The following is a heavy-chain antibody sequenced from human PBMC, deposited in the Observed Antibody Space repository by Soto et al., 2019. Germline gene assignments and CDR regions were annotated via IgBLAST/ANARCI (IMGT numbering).Heavy chain of an antibody. CDR1: GFTLSHYE. Sequence: VQLVESGGGLVQPGGSLRLSCAASGFTLSHYEMNWVRQAPGKGLEWVSYISTSGNTIYYADSVKGRFTISRDSAKNSLYLQMNSLRAEDTAVYYCARELIYAYYFDYWGQGTKVTVSS. D-gene: IGHD3-16*01. J-gene: IGHJ4*02. CDR3: ARELIYAYYFDY. CDR2: ISTSGNTI. V-gene: IGHV3-48*03.